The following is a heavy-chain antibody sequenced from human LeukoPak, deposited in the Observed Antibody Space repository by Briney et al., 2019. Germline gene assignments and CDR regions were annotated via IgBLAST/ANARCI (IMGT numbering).Heavy chain of an antibody. CDR2: ISGSGGST. V-gene: IGHV3-23*01. Sequence: PGGSLRLSCAASGFTFSSYAMSWVRQAPGKGLEWVSAISGSGGSTYYADSVKGRFTISRDNSMNTLYLQMNSLRAEDTAVYYCAKDDPPYCSGGSCYSGYWGQGTLVTVSS. J-gene: IGHJ4*02. CDR1: GFTFSSYA. CDR3: AKDDPPYCSGGSCYSGY. D-gene: IGHD2-15*01.